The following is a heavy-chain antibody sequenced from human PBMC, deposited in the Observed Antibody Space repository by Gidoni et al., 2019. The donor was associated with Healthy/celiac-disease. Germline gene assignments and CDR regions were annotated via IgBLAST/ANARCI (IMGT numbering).Heavy chain of an antibody. D-gene: IGHD3-3*01. V-gene: IGHV3-21*01. CDR2: ISSSSSYI. CDR1: GFNFSSYS. J-gene: IGHJ4*02. CDR3: ARGRDFWSGYYTGIGSTHFDY. Sequence: EVQLVESGGGLVKPGGSLRLSCAASGFNFSSYSMNWVRQAPGKGLEWVSSISSSSSYIYYADSVKGRFTISRDNAKNSLYLQMNSLRAEDTAVYYCARGRDFWSGYYTGIGSTHFDYWGQGTLVTVSS.